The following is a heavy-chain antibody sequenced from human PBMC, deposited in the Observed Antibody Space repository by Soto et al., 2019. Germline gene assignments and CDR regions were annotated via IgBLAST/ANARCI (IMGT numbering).Heavy chain of an antibody. CDR2: ISSSSSTI. J-gene: IGHJ3*02. Sequence: PGGSLRLSCAASGFTFSTYSMNWVRQAPGKGLEWVSYISSSSSTIYFADSVRGRFTISRDNAKNTLYLQMNSLRAEDTAVYYCAIYYYGSGSYYRATYDAFDIWGQGTMVTVSS. CDR1: GFTFSTYS. V-gene: IGHV3-48*01. CDR3: AIYYYGSGSYYRATYDAFDI. D-gene: IGHD3-10*01.